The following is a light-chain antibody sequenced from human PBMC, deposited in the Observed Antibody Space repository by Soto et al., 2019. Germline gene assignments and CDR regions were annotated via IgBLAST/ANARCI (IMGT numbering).Light chain of an antibody. J-gene: IGKJ1*01. Sequence: IQMTPSPSSLSASVGAMVTITCRASQGISTYLNWYHQKPGKAPKLLIYAASSLQSGVPSRFSGSGSETDFTLTISSLQPEDFATYSCQQSYSTTWTFGQGTKVDI. V-gene: IGKV1-39*01. CDR1: QGISTY. CDR2: AAS. CDR3: QQSYSTTWT.